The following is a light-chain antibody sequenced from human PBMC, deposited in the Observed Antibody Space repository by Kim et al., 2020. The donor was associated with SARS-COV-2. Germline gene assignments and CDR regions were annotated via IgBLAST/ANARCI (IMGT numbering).Light chain of an antibody. J-gene: IGKJ1*01. CDR3: QQYHTHST. Sequence: PASLGDTVTINCRASQTVMIWLAWYQQKPGQFSKPLIHKTSGLQSGVPSRFSGGGSGTDFTLTISSLQPDDFATYYCQQYHTHSTFGQGTKVDIK. CDR1: QTVMIW. CDR2: KTS. V-gene: IGKV1-5*03.